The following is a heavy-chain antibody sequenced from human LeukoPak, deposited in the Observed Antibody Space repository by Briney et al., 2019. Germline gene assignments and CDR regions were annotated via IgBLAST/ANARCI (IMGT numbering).Heavy chain of an antibody. J-gene: IGHJ6*03. Sequence: GGSLRLSCAASGFTFSSYSMNWVRQAPGKGLEWVSYICSSGSTIYYADSVKSRFTISRDNAKNSLYLQMNRRRAEDTAVYYCARRITIVRGEKGYYMDVWGKGTTVTVSS. CDR3: ARRITIVRGEKGYYMDV. D-gene: IGHD3-10*01. CDR1: GFTFSSYS. V-gene: IGHV3-48*04. CDR2: ICSSGSTI.